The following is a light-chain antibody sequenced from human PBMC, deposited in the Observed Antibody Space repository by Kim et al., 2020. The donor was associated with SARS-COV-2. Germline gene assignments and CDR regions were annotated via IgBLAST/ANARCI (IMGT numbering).Light chain of an antibody. CDR3: QAWDSSYVV. J-gene: IGLJ2*01. CDR2: QDS. V-gene: IGLV3-1*01. CDR1: KLGDKY. Sequence: VSPGQTASITCSGNKLGDKYASWYQQKPGQSPVLVIYQDSKRPSGIPERFSGSNSGNTATLTISGTQSMDEADYYCQAWDSSYVVFGGGTQLTVL.